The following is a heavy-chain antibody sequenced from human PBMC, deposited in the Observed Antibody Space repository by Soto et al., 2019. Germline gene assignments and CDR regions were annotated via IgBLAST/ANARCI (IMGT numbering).Heavy chain of an antibody. CDR3: ARHLHYFDY. Sequence: GGSLRLSCAVSGFTFSTYAMTWVRQAPGKGLEWVSGISGSDGDTYYADSVKGRFTFSRDNSKNTLYLQMNSLRAEDTAVYYCARHLHYFDYWGQGTLVTVSS. CDR2: ISGSDGDT. V-gene: IGHV3-23*01. J-gene: IGHJ4*02. CDR1: GFTFSTYA.